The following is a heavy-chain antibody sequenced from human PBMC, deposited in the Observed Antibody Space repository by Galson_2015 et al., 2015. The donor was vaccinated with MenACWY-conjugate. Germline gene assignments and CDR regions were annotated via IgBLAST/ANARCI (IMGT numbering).Heavy chain of an antibody. CDR3: AKAYIVVVPDAAYDC. D-gene: IGHD2-2*01. CDR2: KKDGSEE. V-gene: IGHV3-7*03. Sequence: KKDGSEEYYVGSVKGRFTISRDNARSSLHLQLNSLRAEDTAVYYCAKAYIVVVPDAAYDCWGQGALVTVSS. J-gene: IGHJ4*02.